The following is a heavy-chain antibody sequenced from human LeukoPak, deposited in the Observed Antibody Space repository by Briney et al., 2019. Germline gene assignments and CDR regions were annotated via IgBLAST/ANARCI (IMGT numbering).Heavy chain of an antibody. Sequence: PGGSLRLSCAASGFTFDDYAMHWVRQAPGKGLEGVSGISWNSGRIGYADSVKGRFTISRDNAKNSLYLQMNSLRVEDTALYYCAKASSGYYSAILGWGQGTLVTVSS. D-gene: IGHD3-22*01. J-gene: IGHJ4*02. CDR1: GFTFDDYA. CDR3: AKASSGYYSAILG. V-gene: IGHV3-9*01. CDR2: ISWNSGRI.